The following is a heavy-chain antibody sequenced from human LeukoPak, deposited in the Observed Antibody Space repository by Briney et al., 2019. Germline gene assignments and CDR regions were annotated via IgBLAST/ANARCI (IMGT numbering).Heavy chain of an antibody. D-gene: IGHD3-22*01. V-gene: IGHV3-23*01. Sequence: PGGSLRLSCAASGFTFSSYAMSWVRQAPGKGLEWVSAISGSGGSTYYADSVKGRFTISRDNSKNTLYLQMSSLGAEDTAVYYCAKGDHYYDTSGDYYMDVWGKGTTVTVSS. CDR3: AKGDHYYDTSGDYYMDV. J-gene: IGHJ6*03. CDR2: ISGSGGST. CDR1: GFTFSSYA.